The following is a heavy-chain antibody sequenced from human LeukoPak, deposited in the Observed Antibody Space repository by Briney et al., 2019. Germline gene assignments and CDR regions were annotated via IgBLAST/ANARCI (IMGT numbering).Heavy chain of an antibody. J-gene: IGHJ3*02. D-gene: IGHD3-10*01. V-gene: IGHV3-11*04. CDR1: GFTVSSNY. CDR3: ARDYTTMVRGVIITAAFDI. CDR2: ISSSGSTI. Sequence: GGSLRLSCAASGFTVSSNYMSWVRQAPGKGLEWVSYISSSGSTIYYADSVKGRFTISRDNAKNSLYLQMNSLRAEDTAVYYCARDYTTMVRGVIITAAFDIWGQGTMVTVSS.